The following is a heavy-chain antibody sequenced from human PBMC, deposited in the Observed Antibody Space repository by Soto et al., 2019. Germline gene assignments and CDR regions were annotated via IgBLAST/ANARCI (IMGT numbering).Heavy chain of an antibody. D-gene: IGHD5-18*01. Sequence: SETLSLTCTVSGGSISSGGYYWGWIRQHPGKGLEWIGYIYYSGSTYYNPSLKSRVTISVDTSKNQFSLKLSSVTAADTAVYYCARDGAGRDTAMVSDAFDIWGQGTMVTVSS. CDR2: IYYSGST. CDR3: ARDGAGRDTAMVSDAFDI. CDR1: GGSISSGGYY. V-gene: IGHV4-31*03. J-gene: IGHJ3*02.